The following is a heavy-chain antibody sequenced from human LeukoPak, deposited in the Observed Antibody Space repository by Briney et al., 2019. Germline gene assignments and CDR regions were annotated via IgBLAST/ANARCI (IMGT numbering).Heavy chain of an antibody. V-gene: IGHV4-4*07. D-gene: IGHD2-15*01. Sequence: SETLSLTCNVSGASIGSYYWNWIRQPAGKGLEWIGRISTSGGSNYNPSLKSRVTMSLDTSKNQFSLKLSSVTAADTAVYYCARLGSLDYWGQGTLVTVSS. CDR1: GASIGSYY. J-gene: IGHJ4*02. CDR3: ARLGSLDY. CDR2: ISTSGGS.